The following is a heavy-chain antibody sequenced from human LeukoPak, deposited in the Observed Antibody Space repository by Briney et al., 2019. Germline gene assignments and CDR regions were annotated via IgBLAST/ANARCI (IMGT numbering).Heavy chain of an antibody. CDR3: ARGHDSSGYYHNDAFDI. Sequence: GESLKISCKGSGYSFTSYWIGWVRQMPGKGLEWMGIIYPGDSDTRYSPSFQGQVTISADKSISTAYLQWSSLKASDTAMYYCARGHDSSGYYHNDAFDIWGQGTMVTVSS. CDR2: IYPGDSDT. J-gene: IGHJ3*02. CDR1: GYSFTSYW. V-gene: IGHV5-51*01. D-gene: IGHD3-22*01.